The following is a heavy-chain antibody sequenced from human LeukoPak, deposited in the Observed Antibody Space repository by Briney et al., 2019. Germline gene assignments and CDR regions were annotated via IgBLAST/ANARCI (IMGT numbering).Heavy chain of an antibody. J-gene: IGHJ5*02. V-gene: IGHV4-59*01. CDR3: AKSDNSGWLTWFDP. CDR2: IYHSGST. Sequence: PSETLSLTCTVSGGSISSDYWSWIRQPPGKGLEWIGYIYHSGSTNYNPSLKSRVTISVDTSKNQFSLKLSSVTAADTAVYYCAKSDNSGWLTWFDPWGQETLVTVSS. D-gene: IGHD6-19*01. CDR1: GGSISSDY.